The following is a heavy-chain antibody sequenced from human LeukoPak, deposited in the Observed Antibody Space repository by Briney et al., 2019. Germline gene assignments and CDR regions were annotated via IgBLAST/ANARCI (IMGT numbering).Heavy chain of an antibody. V-gene: IGHV3-11*01. CDR2: ISGPGTLI. J-gene: IGHJ4*02. CDR1: GFNFGHYY. Sequence: GGSLRRSCAAYGFNFGHYYMNWIRQAPGKALEWVAFISGPGTLIYYADSVRGRFTISRDNARNSLSLQINNLRVEDTAVYYCARTADGEFDVWGQGTLVTVSS. CDR3: ARTADGEFDV. D-gene: IGHD4-17*01.